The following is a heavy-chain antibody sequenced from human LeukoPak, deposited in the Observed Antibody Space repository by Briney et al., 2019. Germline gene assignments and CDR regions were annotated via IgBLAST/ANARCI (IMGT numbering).Heavy chain of an antibody. Sequence: GGSLRLSCGASGFTFNNYAMTWVRQAPGKGLEWVSGLSGSGGDTYYADSVRGRFTISRDNSKNTLYLQMNSLRADDTAVYYCAKSDDPSNRSDYYRYFDYWGQGTLVTVSS. D-gene: IGHD3-3*01. J-gene: IGHJ4*02. CDR2: LSGSGGDT. V-gene: IGHV3-23*01. CDR3: AKSDDPSNRSDYYRYFDY. CDR1: GFTFNNYA.